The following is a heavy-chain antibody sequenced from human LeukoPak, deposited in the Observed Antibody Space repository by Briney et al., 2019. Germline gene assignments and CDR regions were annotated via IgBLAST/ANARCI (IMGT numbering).Heavy chain of an antibody. CDR3: ARIATGGPLD. V-gene: IGHV3-21*01. J-gene: IGHJ4*02. CDR2: IGTDGSYI. Sequence: GGSLRLSCAASGFTFSSHNMNWVRQAPMKGLEWVSSIGTDGSYIYYADSVQGRFTVSRDNAKNTLYLQMNSLSVEDTAIYYCARIATGGPLDWGQGTLVIVSS. D-gene: IGHD2-8*02. CDR1: GFTFSSHN.